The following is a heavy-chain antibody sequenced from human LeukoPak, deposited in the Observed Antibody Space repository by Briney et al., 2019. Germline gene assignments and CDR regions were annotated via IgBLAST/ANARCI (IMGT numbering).Heavy chain of an antibody. CDR2: INHSGST. V-gene: IGHV4-34*01. CDR3: ARGGRLLRYFDWLHNWFDP. Sequence: SETLSLTCAVYGGSFSGYYWSWIRQPPGKGLEWIGEINHSGSTNYNPSLKSRVTISVDTSKNQFSLKLSSVTAADTAVYYCARGGRLLRYFDWLHNWFDPWGQGTLVTVSS. J-gene: IGHJ5*02. CDR1: GGSFSGYY. D-gene: IGHD3-9*01.